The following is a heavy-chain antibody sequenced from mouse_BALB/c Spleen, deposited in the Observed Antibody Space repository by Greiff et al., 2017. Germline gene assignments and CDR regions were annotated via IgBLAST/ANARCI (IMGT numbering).Heavy chain of an antibody. CDR1: GYSITSDYA. D-gene: IGHD1-1*02. CDR2: ISYSGST. CDR3: ARLGNSFDY. V-gene: IGHV3-2*02. Sequence: EVKLQESGPGLVKPSQSLSLTCTVTGYSITSDYAWNWIRQFPGNKLEWMGYISYSGSTSYNPSLKSRISITRDTSKNQFFLQLNSVTTEDTATYYCARLGNSFDYWGQGTTLTVSS. J-gene: IGHJ2*01.